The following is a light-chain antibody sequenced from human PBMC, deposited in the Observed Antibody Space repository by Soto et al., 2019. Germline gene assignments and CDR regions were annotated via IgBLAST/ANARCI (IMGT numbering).Light chain of an antibody. CDR3: SSYAGSNNLV. CDR2: DVS. J-gene: IGLJ1*01. V-gene: IGLV2-8*01. Sequence: QSALTQPPSASGSLGQSVTISCTGTSSDVGGYHYVSWYQQHPGKAHKLLIYDVSHRPSGVPDRFSGSQSGNTASLTVSGRQAEDETDYYCSSYAGSNNLVFGTGTKLTVL. CDR1: SSDVGGYHY.